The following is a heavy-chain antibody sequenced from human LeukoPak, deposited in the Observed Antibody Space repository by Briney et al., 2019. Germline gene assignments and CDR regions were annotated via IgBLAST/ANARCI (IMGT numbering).Heavy chain of an antibody. J-gene: IGHJ6*02. CDR1: GYTFTSYA. V-gene: IGHV7-4-1*02. Sequence: ASVKVSCKASGYTFTSYAMNWVRQAPGQGLEWMGWINTNTGNPTYAQGFTGRFVFSLDTSVSTAYLQISSLKAEDTAVYYCARDPAMVRGVIIKPTRTYGMDVWGQGTTVTVSS. D-gene: IGHD3-10*01. CDR2: INTNTGNP. CDR3: ARDPAMVRGVIIKPTRTYGMDV.